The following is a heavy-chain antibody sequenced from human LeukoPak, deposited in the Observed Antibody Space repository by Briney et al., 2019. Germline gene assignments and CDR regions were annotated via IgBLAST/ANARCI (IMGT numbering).Heavy chain of an antibody. CDR1: GFTFVDYA. J-gene: IGHJ6*03. CDR2: ISWNSGSI. CDR3: AKDMRYYDSSGYFYYMDV. D-gene: IGHD3-22*01. Sequence: GGSLRLSCVASGFTFVDYAMHWVRQGPGEGLEWGSGISWNSGSIGYADSVKGRFTISRDNAKNSLYLQMNSLRAEDTALYYCAKDMRYYDSSGYFYYMDVWGKGTTVTVSS. V-gene: IGHV3-9*01.